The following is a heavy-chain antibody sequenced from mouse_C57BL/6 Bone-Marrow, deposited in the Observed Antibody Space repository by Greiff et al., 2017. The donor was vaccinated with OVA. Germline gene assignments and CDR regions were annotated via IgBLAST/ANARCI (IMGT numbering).Heavy chain of an antibody. D-gene: IGHD1-1*01. J-gene: IGHJ1*03. CDR2: INYDGSST. V-gene: IGHV5-16*01. CDR1: GFTFSDYY. Sequence: DVHLVESEGGLVQPGSSLKLSCTASGFTFSDYYMAWVRQVPEKGLEWVANINYDGSSTYYLDSLKSRFIISRDNAKNILYLQMSSLKSEDTATYYCARVVYYYGSSYGWYFDVWGTGTTVTVSS. CDR3: ARVVYYYGSSYGWYFDV.